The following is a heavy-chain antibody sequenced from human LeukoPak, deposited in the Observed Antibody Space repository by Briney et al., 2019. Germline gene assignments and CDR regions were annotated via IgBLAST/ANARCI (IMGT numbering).Heavy chain of an antibody. CDR3: ASGLFDY. V-gene: IGHV3-33*01. D-gene: IGHD3/OR15-3a*01. CDR2: IWFDGSNK. CDR1: GFTFSAYG. J-gene: IGHJ4*02. Sequence: GGSLRLSCEASGFTFSAYGMHWVRQAPGKGLEWVAVIWFDGSNKYYADSVKGRFTISRDNSKNTLYLQMNSLRAEDTAVYYCASGLFDYWGQGTLVTVSS.